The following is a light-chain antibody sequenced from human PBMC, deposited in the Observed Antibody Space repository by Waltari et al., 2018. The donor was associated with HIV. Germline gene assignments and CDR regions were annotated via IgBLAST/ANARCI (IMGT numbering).Light chain of an antibody. CDR3: ASRDDSLSVHVI. CDR2: RND. Sequence: QSVLTQPPSAPGTPGQRATISCSGTSSNIGTDTVYLYWQYAGTAPKLLIYRNDQRPSGFPDRFSGSKSGTSASLVISGLRSEDEADYYCASRDDSLSVHVIFGGGTKLTVL. CDR1: SSNIGTDT. V-gene: IGLV1-47*01. J-gene: IGLJ2*01.